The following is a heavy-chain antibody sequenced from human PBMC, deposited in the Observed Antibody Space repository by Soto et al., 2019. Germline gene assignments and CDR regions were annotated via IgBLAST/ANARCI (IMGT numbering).Heavy chain of an antibody. CDR1: GGSISSSNW. J-gene: IGHJ4*02. CDR2: VYHSVST. D-gene: IGHD5-12*01. Sequence: QVQLQESGPGLVKPSGTLSLTCAVSGGSISSSNWWSWVRQPPGKGLEWIGEVYHSVSTNYNPSLKSRVTISVDKSKNQFSLKLTSVTAADTAVYYCAQVNSAYDPIDYWGQGTLVTVSS. CDR3: AQVNSAYDPIDY. V-gene: IGHV4-4*02.